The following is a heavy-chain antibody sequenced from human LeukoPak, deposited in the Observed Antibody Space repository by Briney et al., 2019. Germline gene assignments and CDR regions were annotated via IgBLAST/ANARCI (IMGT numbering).Heavy chain of an antibody. V-gene: IGHV3-23*01. CDR2: ISGSGGSR. CDR1: GVTFSIYW. CDR3: AKLREWELPDLFDY. D-gene: IGHD1-26*01. Sequence: GGSLRLSCAPSGVTFSIYWMSWVRQAPGKGLEWVSGISGSGGSRFYTDSVKGRFTISRDNSKNTLYLQMNSLRAEDTAVYYCAKLREWELPDLFDYWGQGTLVTVSS. J-gene: IGHJ4*02.